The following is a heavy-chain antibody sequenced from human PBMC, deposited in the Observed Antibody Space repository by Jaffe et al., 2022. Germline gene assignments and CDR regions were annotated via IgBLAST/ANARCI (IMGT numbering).Heavy chain of an antibody. CDR2: ISSSGSTI. D-gene: IGHD5-18*01. CDR3: ARWGYSYGYVGTDYYYYMDV. CDR1: GFTFSSYE. V-gene: IGHV3-48*03. Sequence: EVQLVESGGGLVQPGGSLRLSCAASGFTFSSYEMNWVRQAPGKGLEWVSYISSSGSTIYYADSVKGRFTISRDNAKNSLYLQMNSLRAEDTAVYYCARWGYSYGYVGTDYYYYMDVWGKGTTVTVSS. J-gene: IGHJ6*03.